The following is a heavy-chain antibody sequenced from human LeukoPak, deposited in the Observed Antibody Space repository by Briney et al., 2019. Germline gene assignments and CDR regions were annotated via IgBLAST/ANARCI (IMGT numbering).Heavy chain of an antibody. Sequence: SETLSLTCTVSGDSISSSSYYWGWIRQPPGKGLEWIGTIYYSGSTNYNPSLKSRVTISVDTSKNQFSLKLSSVTAADTAVYYCARGYCSGGSCYNFYYYYYYMDVWGKGTTVTVSS. J-gene: IGHJ6*03. CDR2: IYYSGST. CDR1: GDSISSSSYY. D-gene: IGHD2-15*01. CDR3: ARGYCSGGSCYNFYYYYYYMDV. V-gene: IGHV4-39*07.